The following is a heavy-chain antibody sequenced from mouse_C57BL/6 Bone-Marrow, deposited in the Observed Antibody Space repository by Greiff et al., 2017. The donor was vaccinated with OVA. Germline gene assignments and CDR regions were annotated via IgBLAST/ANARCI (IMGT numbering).Heavy chain of an antibody. CDR1: GYTFTSYW. CDR2: IYPGSGST. J-gene: IGHJ3*01. Sequence: QVQLQQPGAELVKPGASVKMSCKASGYTFTSYWITWVKQRPGQGLEWIGDIYPGSGSTNYNEKFKSKATLTVDTSSSTAYMQLSSLTSEDSAVYYCARPAQATYPWCAYWGQGTLGTVSA. D-gene: IGHD3-2*02. CDR3: ARPAQATYPWCAY. V-gene: IGHV1-55*01.